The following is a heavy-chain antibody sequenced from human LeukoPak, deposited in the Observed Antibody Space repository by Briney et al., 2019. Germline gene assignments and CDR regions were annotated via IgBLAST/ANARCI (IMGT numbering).Heavy chain of an antibody. J-gene: IGHJ4*02. CDR2: ISAYNGNT. CDR1: GYTFTSYY. D-gene: IGHD6-13*01. Sequence: ASVKVSCKASGYTFTSYYMHWVRQAPGQGLEWMGWISAYNGNTNYAQKLQGRVTMTTDTSTSTAYMELRSLRSEDTAVYYCARDGPSSSSLSHDYWGQGTLVTVSS. CDR3: ARDGPSSSSLSHDY. V-gene: IGHV1-18*04.